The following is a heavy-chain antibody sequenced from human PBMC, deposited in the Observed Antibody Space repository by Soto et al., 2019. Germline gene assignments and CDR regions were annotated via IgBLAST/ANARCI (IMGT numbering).Heavy chain of an antibody. D-gene: IGHD2-15*01. V-gene: IGHV3-30*18. CDR2: ISYDESHK. J-gene: IGHJ4*02. Sequence: QVQLVESGGGVVQPGKSLRLSCAASGFTFSTYGMHWVRQAPGKGLEWVALISYDESHKYYSHSVNGRFTISRDNSKNTVYLQMNSLKPEDTAVYYCAKDRPGGFVVVVADTPDFWGQGTLVTVSS. CDR1: GFTFSTYG. CDR3: AKDRPGGFVVVVADTPDF.